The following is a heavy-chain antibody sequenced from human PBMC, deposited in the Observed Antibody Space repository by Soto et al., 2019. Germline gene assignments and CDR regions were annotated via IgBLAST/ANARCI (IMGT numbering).Heavy chain of an antibody. J-gene: IGHJ4*02. D-gene: IGHD6-19*01. CDR3: ARSGGWYGQEDY. V-gene: IGHV4-59*01. Sequence: QVQLQESGPGLVKPSETLSLTCTVSGGSISSYYWSWIRQPPGKGLEWIGYIYYSGSTNYNPSLKGRVTISVDTSKNQVSLKLSSVTAADTAVYYCARSGGWYGQEDYWGQGTLVTVSS. CDR2: IYYSGST. CDR1: GGSISSYY.